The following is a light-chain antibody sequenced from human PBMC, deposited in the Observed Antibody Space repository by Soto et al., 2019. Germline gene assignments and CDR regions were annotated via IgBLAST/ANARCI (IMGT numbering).Light chain of an antibody. V-gene: IGKV3-20*01. CDR3: QQYGSLSWT. CDR2: GAS. J-gene: IGKJ1*01. CDR1: QSVSSNY. Sequence: DIVLSLSPGTLSLSPGERATLSCRASQSVSSNYLAWYQQKPGQAPRLLIHGASTRATGVPDRFSGSGSGTDFTLTISRLEPEDFAVYHCQQYGSLSWTFGQGTKVDIK.